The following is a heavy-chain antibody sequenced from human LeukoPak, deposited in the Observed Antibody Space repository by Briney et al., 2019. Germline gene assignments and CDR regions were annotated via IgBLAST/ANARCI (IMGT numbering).Heavy chain of an antibody. V-gene: IGHV4-59*01. CDR2: IYYSGST. CDR3: AREGGYCGGDCYSDY. J-gene: IGHJ4*02. D-gene: IGHD2-21*02. CDR1: GGSISSYY. Sequence: SETLSLTCTVSGGSISSYYWSWIRQPPGKGLEWIGYIYYSGSTNYNPSLKSRVTISVDTSKNQFSLKLSSVTAADTAVYYCAREGGYCGGDCYSDYWGQGTLVTVSS.